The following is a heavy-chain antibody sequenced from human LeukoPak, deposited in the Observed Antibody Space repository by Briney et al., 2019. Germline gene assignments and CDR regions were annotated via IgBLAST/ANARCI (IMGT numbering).Heavy chain of an antibody. J-gene: IGHJ4*02. D-gene: IGHD3-3*01. CDR2: IYYSGST. CDR1: GGSLSGYY. Sequence: SETLSLTCAVYGGSLSGYYWSWIRQPPGKGLEWIGSIYYSGSTYYNPSLKSRVTISVDTSKNQFSLKLSSVTAADTAVYYCARQPITIFGVGEYWGQGTLVTVSS. V-gene: IGHV4-39*01. CDR3: ARQPITIFGVGEY.